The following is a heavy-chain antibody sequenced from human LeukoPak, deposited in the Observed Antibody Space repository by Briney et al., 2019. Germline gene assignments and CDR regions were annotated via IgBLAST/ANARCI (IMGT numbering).Heavy chain of an antibody. CDR1: GSSISSGGYY. V-gene: IGHV4-30-2*01. J-gene: IGHJ3*01. CDR2: ISHSGST. CDR3: ANADRYCSGGSSHVPDAFDF. D-gene: IGHD2-15*01. Sequence: SQTLSLTCTVSGSSISSGGYYWSWIRQPPEKGLEWIGYISHSGSTYYNPSLKSRVTISVDMSKNQFSLKLSSVTAADTAKYYCANADRYCSGGSSHVPDAFDFWGQGTVVTVSS.